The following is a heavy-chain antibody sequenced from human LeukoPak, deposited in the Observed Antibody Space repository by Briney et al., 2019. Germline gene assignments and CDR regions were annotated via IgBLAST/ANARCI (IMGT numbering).Heavy chain of an antibody. J-gene: IGHJ4*02. CDR3: ARDPGTTSDY. CDR1: GFTVSSNY. CDR2: IYGGGST. V-gene: IGHV3-66*01. D-gene: IGHD1-14*01. Sequence: GGSLRLSCAASGFTVSSNYMSWVRQAPGKGLEWVSVIYGGGSTYYADSVKGRFTISRDNSKNTLYLQMNSPRAEDTAVYYCARDPGTTSDYWGQGTLVTVSS.